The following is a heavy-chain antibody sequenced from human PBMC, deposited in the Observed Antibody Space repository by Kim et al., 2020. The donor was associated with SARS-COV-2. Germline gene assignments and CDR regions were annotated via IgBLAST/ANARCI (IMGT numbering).Heavy chain of an antibody. CDR1: GYTFTSYA. CDR3: ALNRWFDP. V-gene: IGHV1-3*01. CDR2: INAGNGNT. Sequence: ASVNVSCKASGYTFTSYAMHWVRQAPGRRVAWMGWINAGNGNTKYSQKFQGRVTITRDTSASTDYMELSSLRSEDTAVYYCALNRWFDPWGQGTLVTVSS. J-gene: IGHJ5*02.